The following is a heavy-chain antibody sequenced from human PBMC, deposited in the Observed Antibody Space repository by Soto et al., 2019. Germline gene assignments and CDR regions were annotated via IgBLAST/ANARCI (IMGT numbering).Heavy chain of an antibody. CDR1: GFIFSAFD. CDR2: SRDKPQGYST. V-gene: IGHV3-72*01. Sequence: DVQLLESGGGLLQPGGSLRLSCAASGFIFSAFDMSWVRQAPGKGLEWVGRSRDKPQGYSTAYAASVKGRFTTSRDESKNSAYLQMNSLKTEDTAVYYCVRATYFSDSSGYTRCLDYWGQGTLVTVSS. J-gene: IGHJ4*02. D-gene: IGHD3-22*01. CDR3: VRATYFSDSSGYTRCLDY.